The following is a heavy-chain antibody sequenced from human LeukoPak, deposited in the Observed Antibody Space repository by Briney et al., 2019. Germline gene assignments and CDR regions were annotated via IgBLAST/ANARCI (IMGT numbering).Heavy chain of an antibody. V-gene: IGHV3-21*01. CDR2: ISSSSSYI. J-gene: IGHJ4*02. D-gene: IGHD1-1*01. CDR1: GFTFSSYS. Sequence: GGSLRLSCAASGFTFSSYSMNWVRQAPGKGLEWVSSISSSSSYIYYADSVKGRFTISRDNAKNSLYLQMNSLRAEDTAVYYCASGFTGTFTDYWAREPWSPSPQ. CDR3: ASGFTGTFTDY.